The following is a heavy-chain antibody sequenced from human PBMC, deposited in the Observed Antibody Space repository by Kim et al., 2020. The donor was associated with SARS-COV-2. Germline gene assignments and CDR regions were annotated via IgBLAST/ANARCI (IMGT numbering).Heavy chain of an antibody. CDR3: ARDEGDGPRRHFDY. Sequence: AQKFQGRVTMTREASTSTVYMGLSRRRSEDTAVYYCARDEGDGPRRHFDYWGQGTLVTVSS. J-gene: IGHJ4*02. V-gene: IGHV1-46*01. D-gene: IGHD1-26*01.